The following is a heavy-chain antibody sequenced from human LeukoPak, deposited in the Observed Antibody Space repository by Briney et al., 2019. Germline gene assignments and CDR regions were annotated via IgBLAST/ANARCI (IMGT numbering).Heavy chain of an antibody. CDR2: IYYSGST. V-gene: IGHV4-39*01. D-gene: IGHD3-10*01. CDR1: GGSISSSSYY. Sequence: PSETLSLTCTVSGGSISSSSYYWGWIRQPPGKGLEWIGSIYYSGSTYYNPSLKSRVTISVDTSKNQFSLKLSSVTAADTAVYYCARIEELLWFGELSNYFDYWGQGTLVTVSS. CDR3: ARIEELLWFGELSNYFDY. J-gene: IGHJ4*02.